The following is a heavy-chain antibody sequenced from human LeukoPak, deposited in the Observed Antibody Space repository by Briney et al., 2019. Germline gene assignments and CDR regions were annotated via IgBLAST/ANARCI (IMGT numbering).Heavy chain of an antibody. CDR1: GFTFSSYA. D-gene: IGHD1-20*01. CDR2: ISGIGGST. J-gene: IGHJ4*02. V-gene: IGHV3-23*01. CDR3: ARGITGTAFDS. Sequence: GGSLRLSCTASGFTFSSYAMSWVRQAPGKGLEWVSAISGIGGSTYYADSVKGRFTISRDNSKNTLYLHVNSLRAEDTAVYYCARGITGTAFDSWGQGTLVTVSS.